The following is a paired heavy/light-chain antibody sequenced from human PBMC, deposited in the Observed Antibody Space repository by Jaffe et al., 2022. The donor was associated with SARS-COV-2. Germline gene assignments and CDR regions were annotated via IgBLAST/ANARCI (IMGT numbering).Heavy chain of an antibody. CDR3: ARDAPWDSSSWYSPRDYYYYGMDV. CDR1: GYTFTSYG. D-gene: IGHD6-13*01. Sequence: QVQLVQSGAEVKKPGASVKVSCKASGYTFTSYGISWVRQAPGQGLEWMGWISAYNGNTNYAQKLQGRVTMTTDTSTSTAYMELRSLRSDDTAVYYCARDAPWDSSSWYSPRDYYYYGMDVWGQGTTVTVSS. V-gene: IGHV1-18*01. J-gene: IGHJ6*02. CDR2: ISAYNGNT.
Light chain of an antibody. J-gene: IGKJ1*01. CDR3: QQYGSSPP. CDR2: GAS. Sequence: EIVLTQSPGTLSLSPGERATLSCRASQSVSSSYLAWYQQKPGQAPRLLIYGASSRATGIPDRFSGSGSGTDFTLTISRLEPEDFAVYYCQQYGSSPPFGQGTKVEIK. V-gene: IGKV3-20*01. CDR1: QSVSSSY.